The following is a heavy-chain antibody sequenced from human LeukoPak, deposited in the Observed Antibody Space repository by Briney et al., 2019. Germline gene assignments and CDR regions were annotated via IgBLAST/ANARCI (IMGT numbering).Heavy chain of an antibody. CDR2: MHTSGST. Sequence: SETLSLTCTVSGVSISNYYWNRIRQPAGKGQEWIGRMHTSGSTNYNPSLKSRATMSVDTSKNQFSLKLSSVTAADTAVYYCARDREWLIDYWGQGTLVTVSS. V-gene: IGHV4-4*07. D-gene: IGHD3-3*01. CDR3: ARDREWLIDY. CDR1: GVSISNYY. J-gene: IGHJ4*02.